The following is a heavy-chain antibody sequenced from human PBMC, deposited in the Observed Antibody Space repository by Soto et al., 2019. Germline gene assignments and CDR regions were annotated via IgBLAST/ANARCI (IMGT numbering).Heavy chain of an antibody. D-gene: IGHD3-9*01. J-gene: IGHJ4*02. Sequence: SETLSLTCTVSGGSISSGGYYWSWIRQHPGKGLEWIGYIYYSGSTYYNPSLKSRVTISVDTSKNQFSLKLSSVTAADTAVYYYARDSGDFDWLPALDYWGQGTLVTVSS. V-gene: IGHV4-31*03. CDR2: IYYSGST. CDR1: GGSISSGGYY. CDR3: ARDSGDFDWLPALDY.